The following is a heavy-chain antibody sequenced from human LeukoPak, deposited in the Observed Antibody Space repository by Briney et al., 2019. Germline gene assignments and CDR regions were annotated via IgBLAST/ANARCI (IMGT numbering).Heavy chain of an antibody. Sequence: ASVKDSCKASGYTFTSYGISWVRQAPGQGLEWMGWISAYNGNTNYAQKLQGRVTMTTDTSTSTAYMELRSLRSDDTAVYYCARAQTRYRKGAFDIWGQGTMVTVSS. D-gene: IGHD1-26*01. CDR3: ARAQTRYRKGAFDI. CDR1: GYTFTSYG. J-gene: IGHJ3*02. V-gene: IGHV1-18*01. CDR2: ISAYNGNT.